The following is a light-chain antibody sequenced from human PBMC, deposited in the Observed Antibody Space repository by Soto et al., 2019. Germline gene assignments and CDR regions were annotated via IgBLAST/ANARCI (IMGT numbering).Light chain of an antibody. J-gene: IGKJ4*01. CDR3: QQRSNWPT. V-gene: IGKV3-11*01. Sequence: EIVLTQSPATLSLSPGERATLSCRASQSVSNFIAWYQQKPGQAPRLLIYDAFHRATGIPARFRGSGSGTDFTLTISSLEPEDCAVYYCQQRSNWPTFGGGTKVEIK. CDR2: DAF. CDR1: QSVSNF.